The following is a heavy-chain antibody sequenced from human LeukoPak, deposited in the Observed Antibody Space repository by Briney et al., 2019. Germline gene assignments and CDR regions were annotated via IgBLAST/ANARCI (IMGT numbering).Heavy chain of an antibody. D-gene: IGHD3-10*01. Sequence: GGSLRLSCAASGFTFSSYGMHWVRQAPGKGLERVAVISYDGSNKYYADSVKGRFTISRDNSKNTLYLQTNSLRAEDTAVYYCATGSSSPYYYYGMDVWGKGTTVTVSS. J-gene: IGHJ6*04. CDR2: ISYDGSNK. CDR3: ATGSSSPYYYYGMDV. CDR1: GFTFSSYG. V-gene: IGHV3-30*03.